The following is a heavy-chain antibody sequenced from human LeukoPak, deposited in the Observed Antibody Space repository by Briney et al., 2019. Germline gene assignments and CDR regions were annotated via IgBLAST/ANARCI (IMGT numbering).Heavy chain of an antibody. V-gene: IGHV3-30-3*01. Sequence: GRSLRLSCAASGFTFSSYAMHWVRQAPGKGLEWVAVISYDGSNKYYADSVKGRFTISRDNSKNTLYLQMNSLRAEDTAVYYCARDGRALWFGEQNWLDPWGQGTLVTVSS. CDR3: ARDGRALWFGEQNWLDP. CDR1: GFTFSSYA. J-gene: IGHJ5*02. CDR2: ISYDGSNK. D-gene: IGHD3-10*01.